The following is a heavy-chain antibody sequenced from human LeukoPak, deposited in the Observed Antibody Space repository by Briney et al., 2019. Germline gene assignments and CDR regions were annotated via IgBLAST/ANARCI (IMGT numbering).Heavy chain of an antibody. D-gene: IGHD2-8*01. CDR2: ISPSGGST. Sequence: ASVKVSCKASGYTFTSNYMHWVRQAPGQGLEWMGIISPSGGSTSYAQKFQGRVTMTRDTSTSTVYMELSSLRSEDTAVYYCAREEMVYVSQKYSYFDYWGQGTLVTVSS. J-gene: IGHJ4*02. CDR3: AREEMVYVSQKYSYFDY. CDR1: GYTFTSNY. V-gene: IGHV1-46*01.